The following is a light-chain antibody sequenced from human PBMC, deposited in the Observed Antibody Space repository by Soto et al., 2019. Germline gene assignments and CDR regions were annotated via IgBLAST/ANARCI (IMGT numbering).Light chain of an antibody. Sequence: QSALTQPPSASGSPGQSVTISCTGTSSDIGGYNYVSWYQQYPGKAPKLMIYEVSKRPSGVPDRFSGSKSGNTASLTVSGLQAEDEADYYCSSYAGSNNPYVFGPGTKLTVL. CDR2: EVS. CDR3: SSYAGSNNPYV. CDR1: SSDIGGYNY. J-gene: IGLJ1*01. V-gene: IGLV2-8*01.